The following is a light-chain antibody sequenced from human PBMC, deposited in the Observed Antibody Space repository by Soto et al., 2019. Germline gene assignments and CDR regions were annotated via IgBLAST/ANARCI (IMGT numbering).Light chain of an antibody. J-gene: IGKJ4*01. CDR2: AAS. Sequence: DIQLTQSPSFLSASVGDRVTITCRASQGISSYLAWYQQKPGKAPKLLIYAASTLQSGVPSRFSGSGSGTEFTLTISSLQPKDFATYYCQQLNSYPLNFGGGTKVVIK. V-gene: IGKV1-9*01. CDR3: QQLNSYPLN. CDR1: QGISSY.